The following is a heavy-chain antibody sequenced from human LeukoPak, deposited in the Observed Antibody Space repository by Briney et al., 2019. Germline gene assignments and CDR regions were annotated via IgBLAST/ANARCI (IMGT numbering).Heavy chain of an antibody. J-gene: IGHJ5*02. Sequence: PSETLSLTCTVSGGSISSSSYYWGWIRQPPGKGLEWIGSIYYSGSTYYNPSLKSRVTISVDTSKNQFSLKLSSVTAADTAVYYCARHTIVVVPAAGFDPWGQGTLVTVSS. CDR3: ARHTIVVVPAAGFDP. V-gene: IGHV4-39*01. CDR2: IYYSGST. D-gene: IGHD2-2*01. CDR1: GGSISSSSYY.